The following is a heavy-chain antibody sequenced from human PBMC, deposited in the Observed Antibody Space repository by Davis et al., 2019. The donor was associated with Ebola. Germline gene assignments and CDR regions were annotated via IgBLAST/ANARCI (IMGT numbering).Heavy chain of an antibody. CDR1: GGTFSSYA. J-gene: IGHJ5*02. D-gene: IGHD6-19*01. CDR3: AREAGYSSVLIWFDP. Sequence: SVKVSCKASGGTFSSYAISWVRQAPGQGLEWMGGIIPIFGTANYAQKFQGRVTITADKSTSTAYMELSSLRSEDTAVYYCAREAGYSSVLIWFDPWGQGTLVTVSS. V-gene: IGHV1-69*06. CDR2: IIPIFGTA.